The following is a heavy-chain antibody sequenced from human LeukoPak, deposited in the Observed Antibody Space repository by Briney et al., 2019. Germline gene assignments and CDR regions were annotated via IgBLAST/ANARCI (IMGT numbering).Heavy chain of an antibody. V-gene: IGHV3-23*01. Sequence: GGSLRPSCAASGFTFSSYAMSWVRQAPGKGLEWVSGISTSGGSTSYADSVKGRFTISRDNPRNTLYMQMNSLGAEDTAVYYCAIMHRYYDGSGYWVQWGQGTLVTVSS. CDR1: GFTFSSYA. CDR3: AIMHRYYDGSGYWVQ. J-gene: IGHJ4*02. CDR2: ISTSGGST. D-gene: IGHD3-22*01.